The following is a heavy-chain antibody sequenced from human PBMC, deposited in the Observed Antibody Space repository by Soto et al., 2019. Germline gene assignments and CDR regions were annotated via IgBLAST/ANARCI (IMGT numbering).Heavy chain of an antibody. D-gene: IGHD3-16*01. CDR3: ARGPHYDGLDY. V-gene: IGHV3-30*14. CDR2: LSYDGSNK. J-gene: IGHJ4*02. CDR1: GFTFSSYA. Sequence: GGSLRLSCAASGFTFSSYAMHWVRQAPGKGLERVAVLSYDGSNKYYADSVKGRFTISRDNSKNTLYLQMNSLRAEDTAVYYCARGPHYDGLDYWGQGTLVTVS.